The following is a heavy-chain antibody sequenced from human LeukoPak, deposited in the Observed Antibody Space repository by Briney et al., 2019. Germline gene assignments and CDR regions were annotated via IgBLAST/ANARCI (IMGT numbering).Heavy chain of an antibody. D-gene: IGHD5-12*01. CDR2: INPNSGGT. J-gene: IGHJ5*02. CDR3: ARDFLYSGYDYDWFDP. Sequence: ASVKVSCKASGYTFTGYYMHWVRQAPGQGLEWMGWINPNSGGTNYAQKFQGRVTMTRDTSISTAYMELSRLRSDDTAVYYCARDFLYSGYDYDWFDPWGQGTLVTVSS. V-gene: IGHV1-2*02. CDR1: GYTFTGYY.